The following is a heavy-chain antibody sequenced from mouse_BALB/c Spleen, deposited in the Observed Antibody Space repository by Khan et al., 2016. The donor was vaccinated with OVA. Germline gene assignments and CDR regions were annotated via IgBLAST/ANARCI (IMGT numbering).Heavy chain of an antibody. CDR1: GYTFTSCW. V-gene: IGHV1-7*01. Sequence: VQLQQSGAELAKPGASVKMSCTASGYTFTSCWMHWIKQRPGQGLEWIGYINPTSGYTDYNQKFKDKATLTADKSSSTACMQLSSLTSYDSAVYYCARDRIDYWGQGTALTVSS. CDR3: ARDRIDY. CDR2: INPTSGYT. J-gene: IGHJ2*01.